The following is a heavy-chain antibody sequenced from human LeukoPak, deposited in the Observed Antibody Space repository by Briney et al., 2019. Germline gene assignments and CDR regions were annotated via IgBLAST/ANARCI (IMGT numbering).Heavy chain of an antibody. Sequence: SETLYLTCTVSGGSISSYYWSWLRQPPGKGLEWIGYIYYSGSTNYNPSLKSRVTISVDTSKNQFSLKLSSVTAADTAVYYCARLEPRLRWPSLSYYYYGMDVWGQGTTVTVSS. J-gene: IGHJ6*02. CDR2: IYYSGST. D-gene: IGHD4-23*01. CDR3: ARLEPRLRWPSLSYYYYGMDV. CDR1: GGSISSYY. V-gene: IGHV4-59*08.